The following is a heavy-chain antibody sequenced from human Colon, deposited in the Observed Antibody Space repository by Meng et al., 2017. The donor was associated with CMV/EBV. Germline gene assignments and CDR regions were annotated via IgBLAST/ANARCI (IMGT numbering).Heavy chain of an antibody. D-gene: IGHD3-10*01. CDR1: RLTISNYG. CDR2: ISHDGARQ. CDR3: AGEYQLLNTPYFEY. Sequence: GGSLRLSCVASRLTISNYGMHWVRQAPGKGLEWVATISHDGARQYYADAVRGRFAISRDNSNNTLLLQLSSLRTEDTAVYYCAGEYQLLNTPYFEYWGQGTLVTVSS. V-gene: IGHV3-30*09. J-gene: IGHJ4*02.